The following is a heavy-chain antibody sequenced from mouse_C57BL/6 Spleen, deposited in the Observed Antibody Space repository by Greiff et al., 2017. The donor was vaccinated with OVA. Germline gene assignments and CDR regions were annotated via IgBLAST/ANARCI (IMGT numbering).Heavy chain of an antibody. CDR2: IYPGSGST. J-gene: IGHJ1*03. V-gene: IGHV1-55*01. CDR1: GYTFTSYW. CDR3: ARSGYDYDRPFDV. Sequence: VQLQQPGAELVKPGASVKMSCKASGYTFTSYWITWVKQRPGQGLEWIGDIYPGSGSTNYNEKFKSKATLTVDTSSSTAYMQLSSLTSEDSAVYYCARSGYDYDRPFDVWGTGTTVTVSS. D-gene: IGHD2-4*01.